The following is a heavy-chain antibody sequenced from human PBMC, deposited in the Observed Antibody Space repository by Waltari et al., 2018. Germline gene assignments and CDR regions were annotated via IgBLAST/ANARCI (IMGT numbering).Heavy chain of an antibody. CDR1: GGTFSSYA. CDR2: IIPIFGTA. V-gene: IGHV1-69*01. Sequence: QVQLVQSGAEVKKPGSSVKVSCKASGGTFSSYAIRWVRPAPGQGLEWMGGIIPIFGTANYAQKFQGRVTITADESTSTAYMELSSLRSEDTAVYYCARAATSYYGSDKTFDYWGQGTLVTVSS. J-gene: IGHJ4*02. CDR3: ARAATSYYGSDKTFDY. D-gene: IGHD3-10*01.